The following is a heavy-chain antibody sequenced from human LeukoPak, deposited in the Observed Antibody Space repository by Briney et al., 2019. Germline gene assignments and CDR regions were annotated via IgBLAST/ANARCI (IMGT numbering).Heavy chain of an antibody. J-gene: IGHJ4*02. CDR2: ISSSSSTI. CDR1: GFTFSNAW. D-gene: IGHD1-7*01. V-gene: IGHV3-48*01. Sequence: PGGSLRLSCADSGFTFSNAWMNWVRQAPGKGLEWVSYISSSSSTIYYADSVKGRFTISRDNAKNSLYLQMNSLRAEDTAVYYCARSSRELGGYAPWELMPPFDYWGQGTLVTVSS. CDR3: ARSSRELGGYAPWELMPPFDY.